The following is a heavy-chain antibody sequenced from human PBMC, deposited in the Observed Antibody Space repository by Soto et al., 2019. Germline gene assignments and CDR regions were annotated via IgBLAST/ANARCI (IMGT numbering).Heavy chain of an antibody. D-gene: IGHD3-22*01. Sequence: PGESLKISCAASGFIFRSFAMSWVRQAPGKGLEWVSGISGSGGNTYYAESVKGRFTISRDNSKNRVYLQMNSLRAEDTARYYCVKDGMIVAIMTFDSWGQGALVTVSS. J-gene: IGHJ4*02. CDR1: GFIFRSFA. CDR2: ISGSGGNT. V-gene: IGHV3-23*01. CDR3: VKDGMIVAIMTFDS.